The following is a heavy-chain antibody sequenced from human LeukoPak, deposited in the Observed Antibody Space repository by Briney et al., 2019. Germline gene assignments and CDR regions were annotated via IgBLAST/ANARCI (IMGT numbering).Heavy chain of an antibody. V-gene: IGHV4-31*03. J-gene: IGHJ4*02. CDR3: ARMDVYDSSGYPFDY. CDR1: GGSISSGGYY. D-gene: IGHD3-22*01. CDR2: IYYSGST. Sequence: SETLSLTCTVSGGSISSGGYYWSWIRQHPGKGLGWIGYIYYSGSTYYNPSLKSRVTISVDTSKNQFSLKLSSVTAADTAVYYCARMDVYDSSGYPFDYWGQGTLVTVSS.